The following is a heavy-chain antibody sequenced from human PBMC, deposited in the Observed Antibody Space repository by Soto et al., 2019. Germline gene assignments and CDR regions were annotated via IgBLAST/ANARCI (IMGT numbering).Heavy chain of an antibody. CDR1: EFTFSTFW. J-gene: IGHJ4*02. CDR2: IKQDGSEK. V-gene: IGHV3-7*01. D-gene: IGHD3-16*01. Sequence: PGGSLRLSCAASEFTFSTFWMSWVRQAPGKGLEWVANIKQDGSEKFYVDSVRGRFIISRDNTKNSLFLQMNSLRAEDTAVYHCARDLGRLDSWGQGTLVTSPQ. CDR3: ARDLGRLDS.